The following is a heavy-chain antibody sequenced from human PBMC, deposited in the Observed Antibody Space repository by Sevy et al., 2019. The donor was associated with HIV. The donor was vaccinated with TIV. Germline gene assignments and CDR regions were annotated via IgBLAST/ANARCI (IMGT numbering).Heavy chain of an antibody. Sequence: SETLSLTCTVSGGSISSYYWSWIRQPPGKGLEWIGYIYYSGSTNYNPSLKSRVTISADTSKNQFSLQLSSVTAADTAVYYCARLQIGTAMAYFDYWGQGTLVTVSS. J-gene: IGHJ4*02. CDR2: IYYSGST. V-gene: IGHV4-59*01. CDR1: GGSISSYY. D-gene: IGHD5-18*01. CDR3: ARLQIGTAMAYFDY.